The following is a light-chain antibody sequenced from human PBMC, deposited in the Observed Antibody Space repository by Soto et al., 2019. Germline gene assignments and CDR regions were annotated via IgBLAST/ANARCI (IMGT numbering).Light chain of an antibody. J-gene: IGKJ2*01. Sequence: DIQLTQSPSFLSASVGDRVTITCRASQGISSYLAWYQQKPGKAPKLLIYAASTLQSGVPSRFSGSGSGTEFTLTISSLQPEDFAVYYCQQYDNWPPVTFGHGTKLEIK. CDR2: AAS. CDR1: QGISSY. CDR3: QQYDNWPPVT. V-gene: IGKV1-9*01.